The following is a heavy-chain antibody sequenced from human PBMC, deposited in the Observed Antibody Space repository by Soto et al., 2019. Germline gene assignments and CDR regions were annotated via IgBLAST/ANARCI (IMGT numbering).Heavy chain of an antibody. CDR1: GFSLSTSGMV. V-gene: IGHV2-5*01. CDR3: AHRATITSIDY. J-gene: IGHJ4*02. CDR2: IYWNDDK. Sequence: QITLKESGPTLVKPTQTLTPTCTFSGFSLSTSGMVVGWIRQPPGKAPEWLAFIYWNDDKRYSPSLQSRLTITKDTSKNQVVLIMTNMDPGDTATYYCAHRATITSIDYWGQGTLVTVSS. D-gene: IGHD5-12*01.